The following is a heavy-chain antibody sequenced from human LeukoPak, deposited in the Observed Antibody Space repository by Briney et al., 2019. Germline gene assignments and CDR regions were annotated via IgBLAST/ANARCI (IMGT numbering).Heavy chain of an antibody. V-gene: IGHV5-51*01. D-gene: IGHD3-3*01. CDR3: ATAYDFQFLLDALGI. CDR2: IYPGDSDT. Sequence: GESLKISCKGSGYSFTSYWIGWVRQMPGKGLEWMGIIYPGDSDTRYRPSFQGQVTVSADKSISTAYLQWSSLKASDTAMYYCATAYDFQFLLDALGIWGQGTMVTVSS. CDR1: GYSFTSYW. J-gene: IGHJ3*02.